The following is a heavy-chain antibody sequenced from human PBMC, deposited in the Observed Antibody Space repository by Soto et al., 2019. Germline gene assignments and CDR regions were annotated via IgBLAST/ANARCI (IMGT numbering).Heavy chain of an antibody. CDR2: IKQDGSEK. D-gene: IGHD6-19*01. V-gene: IGHV3-7*04. Sequence: EVHLVESGGGLVQPGGSLRLSCAASGFTFSSYCMSWVRQAPGKGLELVANIKQDGSEKYYVDSGKGRFTNSRDNAKNSLYLQMNSRRAEDTAVYYCAGGYSSGWYVYWGQGTLVTVSS. J-gene: IGHJ4*02. CDR3: AGGYSSGWYVY. CDR1: GFTFSSYC.